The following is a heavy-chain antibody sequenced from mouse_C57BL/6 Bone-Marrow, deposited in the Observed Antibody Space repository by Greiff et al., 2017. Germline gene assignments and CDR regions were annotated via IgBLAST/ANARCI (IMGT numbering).Heavy chain of an antibody. D-gene: IGHD1-1*01. CDR2: VYPYNGGT. CDR3: ARPEVVEEGYWYFDV. CDR1: GFTFTDYY. J-gene: IGHJ1*03. V-gene: IGHV1-36*01. Sequence: SGPVLKISCTASGFTFTDYYMHWVKQSHGKSLEWIGLVYPYNGGTSYNQKFKGKATLTVDPSSCTAYMELNSLTSEDSAVYYCARPEVVEEGYWYFDVWGTGTTVTVSS.